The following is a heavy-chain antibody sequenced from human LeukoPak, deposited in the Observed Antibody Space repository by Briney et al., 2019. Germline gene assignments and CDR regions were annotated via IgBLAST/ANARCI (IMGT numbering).Heavy chain of an antibody. CDR1: GFTFSSYW. CDR2: IKQDGSEK. CDR3: ARAQYYYDSSGSGDY. V-gene: IGHV3-7*01. D-gene: IGHD3-22*01. Sequence: GGSLRLSCAASGFTFSSYWMSWVCQAPGKGLEWVANIKQDGSEKYYVDSVKGRFTISRDNAKNSLYLQMNSLRAEDTAVYYCARAQYYYDSSGSGDYWGQGTLVTVSS. J-gene: IGHJ4*02.